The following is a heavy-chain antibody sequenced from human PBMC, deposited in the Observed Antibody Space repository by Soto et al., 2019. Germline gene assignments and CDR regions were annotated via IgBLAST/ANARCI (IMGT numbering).Heavy chain of an antibody. V-gene: IGHV1-18*01. J-gene: IGHJ4*02. D-gene: IGHD2-15*01. CDR3: ARAHGYCSGGSCYSYYFDY. Sequence: ASVKVSCKASGYTFTSYGISWVRQAPGQGLEWMGWISAYNGNTNYAQKLQGRVTMTTDTSTSTAYMELRSLRSDDTAVYYCARAHGYCSGGSCYSYYFDYWGQGTLVTVSS. CDR1: GYTFTSYG. CDR2: ISAYNGNT.